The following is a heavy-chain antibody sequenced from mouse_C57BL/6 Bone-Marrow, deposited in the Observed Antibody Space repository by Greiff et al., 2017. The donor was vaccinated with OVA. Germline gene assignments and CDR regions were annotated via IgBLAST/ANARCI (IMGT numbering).Heavy chain of an antibody. CDR3: ARVCDSSYWYFDV. D-gene: IGHD1-1*01. J-gene: IGHJ1*03. Sequence: VQLQQSGAELVRPGTSVKVSFKASGYAFTNYLIEWVKQRPGQGLEWIGVINPGSGGTNYNEKFKGKATLTADKSSSTAYMQLSSLTSEDSAVYVCARVCDSSYWYFDVWGTGTTVTVSS. CDR2: INPGSGGT. V-gene: IGHV1-54*01. CDR1: GYAFTNYL.